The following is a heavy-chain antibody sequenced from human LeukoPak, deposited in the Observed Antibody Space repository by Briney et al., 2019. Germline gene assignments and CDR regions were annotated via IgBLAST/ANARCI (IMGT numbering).Heavy chain of an antibody. CDR1: GGSISSYY. J-gene: IGHJ4*02. CDR2: IYSSGST. V-gene: IGHV4-4*07. CDR3: ARMYSGTYGGIDN. Sequence: SETLSLTCPVSGGSISSYYWSWIRQPAGEGLEWIGRIYSSGSTNYNPSLRSRVTLSVATSKNQFSLKLSSVTAADTAVYYCARMYSGTYGGIDNWGQGTLVTVSS. D-gene: IGHD1-26*01.